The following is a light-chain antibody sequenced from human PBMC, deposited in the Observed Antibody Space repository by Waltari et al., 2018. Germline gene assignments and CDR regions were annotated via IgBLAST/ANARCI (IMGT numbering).Light chain of an antibody. CDR1: QGIRND. V-gene: IGKV1-17*01. CDR2: SAS. Sequence: DIQMTQSPSSLSASVGDRVTITCRASQGIRNDLAWYQKKPGKAPKRLIYSASSLQSGVPSRFSGRGSGTDFTLTVSSLQPEDAATYYCLQHNSFPLTFGGWTNVEIK. J-gene: IGKJ4*01. CDR3: LQHNSFPLT.